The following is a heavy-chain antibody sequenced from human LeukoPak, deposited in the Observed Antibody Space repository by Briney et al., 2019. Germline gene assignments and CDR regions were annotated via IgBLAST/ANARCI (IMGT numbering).Heavy chain of an antibody. Sequence: GASVKVSCKVSGYSLTELSMHWVRQTLGRRLEWMGAFDPGDAETIFAQNFQGRVTLTADTSTDTAYMELTSLRAEDTAIYYCATFVPYSDNSDFYIHAFHIWARGTMVTVSS. V-gene: IGHV1-24*01. CDR3: ATFVPYSDNSDFYIHAFHI. CDR2: FDPGDAET. D-gene: IGHD3-22*01. CDR1: GYSLTELS. J-gene: IGHJ3*02.